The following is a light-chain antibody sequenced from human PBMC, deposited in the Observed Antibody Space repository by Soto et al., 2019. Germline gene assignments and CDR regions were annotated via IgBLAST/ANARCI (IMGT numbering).Light chain of an antibody. CDR2: GAS. V-gene: IGKV3-20*01. Sequence: EIVLTQSPGTLSLSPGERATLSCRASQSVRSNYLAWYQQKPGQAPRLLIYGASSRATGIPDRFSGSGSGTDFTLTISRLEPEDFAVYYCQQHCTSPLNFGGGTKVEIK. CDR1: QSVRSNY. J-gene: IGKJ4*01. CDR3: QQHCTSPLN.